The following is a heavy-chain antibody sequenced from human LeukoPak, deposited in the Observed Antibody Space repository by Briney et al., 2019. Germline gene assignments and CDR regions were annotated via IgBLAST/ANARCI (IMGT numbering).Heavy chain of an antibody. CDR2: IYHSGST. V-gene: IGHV4-30-2*01. CDR1: GGSISSGGYS. Sequence: SETLSLTCAVSGGSISSGGYSWSWIRQPPGKGLEWIGYIYHSGSTYYNPSLKSRVTISVDRSKNQFSLKLSSVTAAGTAVYYCARASTYYYDSSGYYYGVYFQHWDQGTLVTVSS. CDR3: ARASTYYYDSSGYYYGVYFQH. J-gene: IGHJ1*01. D-gene: IGHD3-22*01.